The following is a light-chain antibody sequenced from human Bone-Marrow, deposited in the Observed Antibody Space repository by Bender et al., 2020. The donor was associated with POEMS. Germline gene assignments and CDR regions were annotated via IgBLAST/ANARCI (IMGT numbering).Light chain of an antibody. V-gene: IGLV1-40*01. CDR2: GYN. Sequence: QSVLTQPPSASGTPGQSVTISCTGSSSNTGSGYDINWYQHLPGTAPKLLIYGYNNRPSVVPDRFSGSKSGTSASLAITGLQAEDEGDYYCQSYDNSLGGWVFGGGTKLTVL. J-gene: IGLJ3*02. CDR3: QSYDNSLGGWV. CDR1: SSNTGSGYD.